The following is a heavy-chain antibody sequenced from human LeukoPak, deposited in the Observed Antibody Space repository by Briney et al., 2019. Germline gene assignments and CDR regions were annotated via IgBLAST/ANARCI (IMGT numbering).Heavy chain of an antibody. V-gene: IGHV4-59*01. CDR1: GGSISGYY. J-gene: IGHJ6*03. CDR2: IYYSGSI. Sequence: KPSETLSLTCTVYGGSISGYYWSWIRQPPGKGLEWIGYIYYSGSINYNPSLKSRATIPVDTPKNQFSLKLSSVTAADTAVYYCARGLYSTSRGYYYYYMDVWGKGTTVTVSS. CDR3: ARGLYSTSRGYYYYYMDV. D-gene: IGHD6-6*01.